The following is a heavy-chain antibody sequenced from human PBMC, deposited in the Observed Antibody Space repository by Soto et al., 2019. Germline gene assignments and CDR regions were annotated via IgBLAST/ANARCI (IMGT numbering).Heavy chain of an antibody. CDR1: GGSISSYY. CDR3: ARGSYGSGSPMHS. V-gene: IGHV4-59*12. D-gene: IGHD3-10*01. Sequence: SETLSLTCTVSGGSISSYYWSWIRQPPGKGLEWIGYIYYSGNTNYNPSLKSRVTISIDTSKNQFSLKLSSVTTADTAVYYCARGSYGSGSPMHSWGQGTLVTVSS. CDR2: IYYSGNT. J-gene: IGHJ4*02.